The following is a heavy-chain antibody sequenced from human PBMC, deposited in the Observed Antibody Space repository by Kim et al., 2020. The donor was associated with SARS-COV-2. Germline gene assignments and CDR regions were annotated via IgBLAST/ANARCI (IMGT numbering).Heavy chain of an antibody. J-gene: IGHJ4*02. V-gene: IGHV4-34*01. CDR2: ST. CDR3: AIGVNDYGDY. Sequence: STNYNPSLKGRVTISVDTSKNLFSLKLSSVTAADTAVYYCAIGVNDYGDYWGQGTLVTVSS.